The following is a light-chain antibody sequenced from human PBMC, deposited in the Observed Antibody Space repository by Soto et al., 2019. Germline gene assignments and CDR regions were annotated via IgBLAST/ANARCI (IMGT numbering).Light chain of an antibody. Sequence: QSAVTQPASVSGSPGQSITISCTGTSSDVGGYDYVSWYQQYPGKAPRLIIYEVSNRPSGVSYRFSGSKSGNTASLTISGLRAEDEGDYFCSSFTGTSALILFGGGTKLTVL. V-gene: IGLV2-14*01. CDR2: EVS. CDR1: SSDVGGYDY. CDR3: SSFTGTSALIL. J-gene: IGLJ2*01.